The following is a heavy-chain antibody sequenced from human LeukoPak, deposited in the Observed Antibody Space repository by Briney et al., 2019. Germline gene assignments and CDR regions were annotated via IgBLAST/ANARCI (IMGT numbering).Heavy chain of an antibody. D-gene: IGHD4-11*01. J-gene: IGHJ4*02. Sequence: PSETLSLTCTVSGGSISSYYWSWIRQPPGKGLEWIGHIYYSGSTNYNPSLKSRVTISVDTSKNQFSLKLSSVTAADTAVYYCARDQEGYGNLDYWGQGTLVTVSS. CDR3: ARDQEGYGNLDY. CDR2: IYYSGST. CDR1: GGSISSYY. V-gene: IGHV4-59*12.